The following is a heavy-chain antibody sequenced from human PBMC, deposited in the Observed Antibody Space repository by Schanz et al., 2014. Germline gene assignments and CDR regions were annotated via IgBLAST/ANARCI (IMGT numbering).Heavy chain of an antibody. Sequence: QVPLVESGGGVVQPGRSLRLSCAASGFTFRSYGMHWVRQAPGKGLEWVALISYDGSSKNHADSVQGRFTISRDNSKNALYLQMDSLRAEDTAVYYCARGIITMVRGGDVGAFDIWGQGTMVTVSS. D-gene: IGHD3-10*01. J-gene: IGHJ3*02. CDR2: ISYDGSSK. CDR1: GFTFRSYG. CDR3: ARGIITMVRGGDVGAFDI. V-gene: IGHV3-33*01.